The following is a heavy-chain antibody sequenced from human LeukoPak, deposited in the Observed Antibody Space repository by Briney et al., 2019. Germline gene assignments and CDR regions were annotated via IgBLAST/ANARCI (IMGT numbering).Heavy chain of an antibody. V-gene: IGHV3-48*04. CDR3: ATGVLRYFDWLYDY. J-gene: IGHJ4*02. CDR1: GFTFSGYS. CDR2: ISSSSSMI. Sequence: GGSLRLSCAASGFTFSGYSMHWVRQAPGKGLEWLSYISSSSSMIYYADSVKGRFTISRDNAKNSLCLQMNSLRAEDTAVYYCATGVLRYFDWLYDYWGQGTLVTVSS. D-gene: IGHD3-9*01.